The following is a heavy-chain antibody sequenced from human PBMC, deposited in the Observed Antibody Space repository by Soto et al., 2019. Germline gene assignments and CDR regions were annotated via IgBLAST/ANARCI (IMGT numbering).Heavy chain of an antibody. Sequence: SETLSLTCNVSGGPIKTGDYYWNWIRQPPGKGLEWIGYVFYSGATNYSPSLKSRAAISMDTSKNQFSLSLTSVTAADTAVYYCARAGLSYGHLLFWGQGIRVTVSS. V-gene: IGHV4-30-4*01. CDR2: VFYSGAT. D-gene: IGHD3-10*01. J-gene: IGHJ4*02. CDR3: ARAGLSYGHLLF. CDR1: GGPIKTGDYY.